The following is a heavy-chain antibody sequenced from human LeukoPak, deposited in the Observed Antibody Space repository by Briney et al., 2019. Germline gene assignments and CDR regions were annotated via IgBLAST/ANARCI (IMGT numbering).Heavy chain of an antibody. CDR2: INQGGSNK. V-gene: IGHV3-7*01. D-gene: IGHD1-14*01. J-gene: IGHJ4*02. CDR3: TRDRSRAEDD. Sequence: GGSLGLSCAASGFTFSGHWMSWVRQAPGKGLEWVANINQGGSNKYYVDSVKGRFTISRDNANNLLYLQMNSLRGEDTAVYYCTRDRSRAEDDWGQGTLVTVSS. CDR1: GFTFSGHW.